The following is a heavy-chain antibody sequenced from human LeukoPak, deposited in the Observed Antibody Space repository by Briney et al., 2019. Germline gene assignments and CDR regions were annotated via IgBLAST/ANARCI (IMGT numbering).Heavy chain of an antibody. V-gene: IGHV4-61*02. CDR1: GGSISSGSYY. CDR3: AREGIRVTPDGFDY. CDR2: VYTSGNT. Sequence: PSETLSLTCTVSGGSISSGSYYWNWIRQPAGKGLEWIGRVYTSGNTNYNPSLKSRVTISVDTSKNQFSLNLNSVTAADTAVYYCAREGIRVTPDGFDYWGQGTLVTVSS. D-gene: IGHD1-14*01. J-gene: IGHJ4*02.